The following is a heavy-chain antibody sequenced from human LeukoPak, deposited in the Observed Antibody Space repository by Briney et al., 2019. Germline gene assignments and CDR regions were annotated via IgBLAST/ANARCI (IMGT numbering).Heavy chain of an antibody. CDR2: IRYDGSNK. D-gene: IGHD3-10*01. CDR3: AKVGITMVRGARYYYYYMDV. J-gene: IGHJ6*03. CDR1: GFTFSSYG. V-gene: IGHV3-30*02. Sequence: PGGSLRLSCAASGFTFSSYGMHWVRQAPGKGLEWVAFIRYDGSNKYYADSVKGRFTISRDNSKNTLYLQMNSLRAEDTAVYYCAKVGITMVRGARYYYYYMDVWGKGTTVTISS.